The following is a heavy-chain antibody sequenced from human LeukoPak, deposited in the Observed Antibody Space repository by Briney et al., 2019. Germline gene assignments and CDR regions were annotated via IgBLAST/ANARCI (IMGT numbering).Heavy chain of an antibody. Sequence: GGSLRLSCAASGLTIGSYWMGWVRQAPGKGPEWVANIKEDGSVKRYVDSVKGRFTISRDNAKNSLYLQMNSLRAEDTAVYYCARDCSSSTCQHGMDVWGKGTTVTVSS. J-gene: IGHJ6*04. CDR3: ARDCSSSTCQHGMDV. CDR1: GLTIGSYW. D-gene: IGHD2-2*01. CDR2: IKEDGSVK. V-gene: IGHV3-7*03.